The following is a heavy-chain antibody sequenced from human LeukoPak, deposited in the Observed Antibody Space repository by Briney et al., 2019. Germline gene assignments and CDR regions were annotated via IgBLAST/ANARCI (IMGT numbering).Heavy chain of an antibody. J-gene: IGHJ4*02. CDR1: GFTFSSYW. CDR2: IKQDGSEK. V-gene: IGHV3-7*03. CDR3: AKASDYSNYSFDY. D-gene: IGHD4-11*01. Sequence: GGSLRLSCAASGFTFSSYWMSWVRQAPGKGLEWVANIKQDGSEKYYVDSVKGRFTISRDNAKNSLYLQMNSLRAEDMALYYCAKASDYSNYSFDYWGQGTLVTVSS.